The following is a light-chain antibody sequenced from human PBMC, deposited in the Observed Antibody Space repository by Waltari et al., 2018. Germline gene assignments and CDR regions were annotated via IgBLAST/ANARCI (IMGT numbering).Light chain of an antibody. CDR1: QSIRSN. CDR2: GAS. CDR3: QQYDNWLGT. J-gene: IGKJ1*01. Sequence: EIVMTQSPATLSVFPGERATLSCRASQSIRSNLAWYQHKPGQDPRLLIYGASTRATGIPARFSGSGSGTEFTLTISSLQSEDFPVYFCQQYDNWLGTFGQGTKVEIK. V-gene: IGKV3-15*01.